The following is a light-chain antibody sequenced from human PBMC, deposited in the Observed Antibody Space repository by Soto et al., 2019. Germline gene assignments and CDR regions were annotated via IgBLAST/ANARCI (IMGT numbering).Light chain of an antibody. V-gene: IGKV1-9*01. CDR1: QGISSY. J-gene: IGKJ1*01. CDR2: AAS. Sequence: IQLTQSPSSLSACVGDRVTITCRASQGISSYLAWYQQKPGKAPKLLISAASTLQSGVPSRFSGSGSGTDFTLTISSLQTDDFSTYYCQQYHSYWTFGQGTKVDIK. CDR3: QQYHSYWT.